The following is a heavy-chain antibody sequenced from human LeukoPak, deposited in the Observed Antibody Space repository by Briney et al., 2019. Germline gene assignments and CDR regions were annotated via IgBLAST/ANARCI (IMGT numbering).Heavy chain of an antibody. V-gene: IGHV1-2*02. D-gene: IGHD5-12*01. CDR2: INPNSGGT. CDR3: ARDLPRGYSGYGPFDY. CDR1: GYTFTGYY. Sequence: ASVTVSCKASGYTFTGYYMHWVRQAPGQGLEWMGWINPNSGGTNYAQKFQGRVTMTRDTSISTAYMELSRLRSDDTAVYYCARDLPRGYSGYGPFDYWGQGTPVTVSS. J-gene: IGHJ4*02.